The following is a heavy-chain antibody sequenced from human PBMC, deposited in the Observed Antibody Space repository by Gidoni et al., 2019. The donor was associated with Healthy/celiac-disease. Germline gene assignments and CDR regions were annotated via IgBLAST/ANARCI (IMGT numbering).Heavy chain of an antibody. CDR2: IDPGDSDT. Sequence: EVQLVQSGAEVKKPGASLKISWKGSGYSFTSYWIGWVRQMPGKGLEGMGIIDPGDSDTRYSPSFQGKVTISADKSISTAYLQWSSLKASDTAMYYCARASIAAASGRAFDIWGQGTMVTVSS. J-gene: IGHJ3*02. V-gene: IGHV5-51*03. CDR1: GYSFTSYW. CDR3: ARASIAAASGRAFDI. D-gene: IGHD6-13*01.